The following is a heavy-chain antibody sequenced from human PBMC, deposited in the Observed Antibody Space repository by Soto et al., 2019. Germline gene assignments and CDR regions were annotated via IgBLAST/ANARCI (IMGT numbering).Heavy chain of an antibody. D-gene: IGHD6-13*01. V-gene: IGHV3-7*01. Sequence: EVQLVESGGGLVQPGGSLRLSCVDSGFTFSSYWMSWVRQAPVKGLEWVGNIKQDGSEENYVDSLKGRFTISRDNAKNSMYLQMNSLRAEDTAVYYCARIAATGRGWDVWGQRTTVVVSS. CDR1: GFTFSSYW. CDR2: IKQDGSEE. J-gene: IGHJ6*02. CDR3: ARIAATGRGWDV.